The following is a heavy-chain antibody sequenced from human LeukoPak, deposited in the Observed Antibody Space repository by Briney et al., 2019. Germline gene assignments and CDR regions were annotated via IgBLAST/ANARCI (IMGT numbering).Heavy chain of an antibody. Sequence: GGSLRLSCAASGFTFSSYGMHWVRQAPGKGLEWVAVISYDGSNKYYADSVKGRFTISRDNSKNTLYLQMNSLRAEDTAVYYCAKDQGDSSGPIHYYYYYGMDVWAKGPRSPSP. CDR1: GFTFSSYG. CDR2: ISYDGSNK. J-gene: IGHJ6*02. D-gene: IGHD3-22*01. CDR3: AKDQGDSSGPIHYYYYYGMDV. V-gene: IGHV3-30*18.